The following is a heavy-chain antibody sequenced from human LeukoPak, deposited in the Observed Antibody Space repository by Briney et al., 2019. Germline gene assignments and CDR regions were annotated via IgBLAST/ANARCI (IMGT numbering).Heavy chain of an antibody. D-gene: IGHD6-13*01. J-gene: IGHJ4*02. V-gene: IGHV3-30*02. CDR3: AKTGGIAASH. Sequence: GGSLRLSCAASGFSFSDYDMHWVRQAPGKGLEWVTFIRYDGTNTYADSVKGRFTISRDNSKNTLYLQMNSLRAEDTAVYFCAKTGGIAASHWGQGTLVTVSS. CDR2: IRYDGTNT. CDR1: GFSFSDYD.